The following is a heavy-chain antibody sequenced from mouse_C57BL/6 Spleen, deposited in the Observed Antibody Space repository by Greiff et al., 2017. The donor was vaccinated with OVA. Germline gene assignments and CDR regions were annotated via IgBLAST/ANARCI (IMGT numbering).Heavy chain of an antibody. Sequence: QVHVKQSGAELVRPGASVTLSCKASGYTFTDYEMHWVKQTPVHGLEWIGAIDPETGGTAYNQKFKGKAILTADKSSSTAYMELRSLTSEDSAVYYCTREENYGAFAYWGQGTLVTVSA. D-gene: IGHD1-1*01. V-gene: IGHV1-15*01. J-gene: IGHJ3*01. CDR1: GYTFTDYE. CDR2: IDPETGGT. CDR3: TREENYGAFAY.